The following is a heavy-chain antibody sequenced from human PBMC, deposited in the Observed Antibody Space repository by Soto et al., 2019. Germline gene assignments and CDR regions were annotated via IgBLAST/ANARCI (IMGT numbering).Heavy chain of an antibody. Sequence: QITLKESGPTLVRPTQTLTLTCTFSGFSLTTSGVGVGWIRQPPGKALEWLAVIYWDDDKRYSSSLKIRLTLTKDNSKNQVVLTITNMDPVDTATYYCAHHPYYGLGSYSFDYWGQGTLVTVSS. D-gene: IGHD3-10*01. J-gene: IGHJ4*02. CDR1: GFSLTTSGVG. CDR2: IYWDDDK. CDR3: AHHPYYGLGSYSFDY. V-gene: IGHV2-5*02.